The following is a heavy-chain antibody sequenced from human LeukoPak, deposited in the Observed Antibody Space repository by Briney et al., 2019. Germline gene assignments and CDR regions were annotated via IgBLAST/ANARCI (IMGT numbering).Heavy chain of an antibody. J-gene: IGHJ1*01. CDR3: AGSTVTRLAQYFQH. CDR2: IIPIFGTA. V-gene: IGHV1-69*13. CDR1: GGTFSSYA. Sequence: SVKVSCKASGGTFSSYATSWVRQAPGQGLEWMGGIIPIFGTANYAQKFQGRVTITADESTSTAYMELSSLRSEDTAVYYCAGSTVTRLAQYFQHWGQGTLVTVSS. D-gene: IGHD4-17*01.